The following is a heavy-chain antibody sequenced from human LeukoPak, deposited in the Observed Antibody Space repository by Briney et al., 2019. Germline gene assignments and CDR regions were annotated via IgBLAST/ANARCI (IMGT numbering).Heavy chain of an antibody. V-gene: IGHV4-30-4*08. CDR2: IYYSGST. CDR3: ARGRGYSGYDIDYYYYYMDV. J-gene: IGHJ6*03. Sequence: PSQTLSLTCTVSGGSISSGDYYWSWIRQPPGKGLEWIGYIYYSGSTYYNPSLKSRVTISVDTSKNQFSLKLSSVTAADTAVYYCARGRGYSGYDIDYYYYYMDVWGKGATVTVSS. D-gene: IGHD5-12*01. CDR1: GGSISSGDYY.